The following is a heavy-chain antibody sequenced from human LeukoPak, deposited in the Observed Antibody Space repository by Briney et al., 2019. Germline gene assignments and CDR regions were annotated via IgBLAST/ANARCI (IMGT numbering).Heavy chain of an antibody. CDR3: ASTRNYDLWSGSGYFDL. V-gene: IGHV4-34*01. D-gene: IGHD3-3*01. CDR1: GGSFSGYY. Sequence: PSETLSLTCAVYGGSFSGYYWSWIRQPPGKGLEWIGEINHSGSTNYNPSLKSRVTISVDTSKNQFSLKLSSVTAADTAVYYCASTRNYDLWSGSGYFDLWGRGTLVTVSS. CDR2: INHSGST. J-gene: IGHJ2*01.